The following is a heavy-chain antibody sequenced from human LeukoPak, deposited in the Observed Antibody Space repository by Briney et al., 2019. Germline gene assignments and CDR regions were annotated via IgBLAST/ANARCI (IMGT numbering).Heavy chain of an antibody. Sequence: GGSLRHSCAASGFTCSDYYMSWIRPAPGKGLEWVSYISSSGSTIYYADSVKGRFTISRDNAKNSLYLQMNSLRAEDTAVYYCARCIAAAGNNWFDPWGQGTLVTVSS. CDR1: GFTCSDYY. D-gene: IGHD6-13*01. CDR2: ISSSGSTI. V-gene: IGHV3-11*01. J-gene: IGHJ5*02. CDR3: ARCIAAAGNNWFDP.